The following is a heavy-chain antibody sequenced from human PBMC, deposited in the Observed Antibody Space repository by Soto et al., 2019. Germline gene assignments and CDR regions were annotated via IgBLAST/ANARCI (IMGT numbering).Heavy chain of an antibody. V-gene: IGHV4-39*01. D-gene: IGHD3-10*01. CDR1: GGSISSSSYY. J-gene: IGHJ5*02. CDR2: IYYSGST. Sequence: LSLTCTVSGGSISSSSYYWGWIRQPPGKGLEWIGSIYYSGSTYYNPSLKSRVTISVDTSKNQFSLKLSSVTAADTAVYYCPRGITMVRGVPNGWFDPWGQGTLVTVSS. CDR3: PRGITMVRGVPNGWFDP.